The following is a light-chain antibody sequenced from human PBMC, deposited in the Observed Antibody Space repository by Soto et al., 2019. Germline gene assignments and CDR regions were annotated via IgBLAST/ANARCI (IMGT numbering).Light chain of an antibody. J-gene: IGKJ1*01. Sequence: EIVMTQYPATLSVSPGERSTLSCRASQNIDNKLVWYQQKPGQFPRLLIYDESTRATGIPARFSGSGSGTEFTLTISSLQSEDFAFYYCQQFHYWWTFGQGTKVEIK. CDR1: QNIDNK. CDR3: QQFHYWWT. CDR2: DES. V-gene: IGKV3-15*01.